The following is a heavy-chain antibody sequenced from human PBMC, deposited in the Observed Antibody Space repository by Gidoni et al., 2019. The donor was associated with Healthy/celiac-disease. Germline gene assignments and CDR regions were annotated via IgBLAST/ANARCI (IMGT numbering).Heavy chain of an antibody. J-gene: IGHJ4*02. Sequence: QFQLVQSGAEVKKPGASVKVSCKASCNTFTSYYMHWVRQAPGQGREWMGIINPSGGSTSYAQKFQGRVTMTRDTSTSTVYMELSSLRSEDTAVYYCARGVDSGSYFSHFDYWGQGTLVTVSS. CDR1: CNTFTSYY. CDR3: ARGVDSGSYFSHFDY. CDR2: INPSGGST. V-gene: IGHV1-46*01. D-gene: IGHD1-26*01.